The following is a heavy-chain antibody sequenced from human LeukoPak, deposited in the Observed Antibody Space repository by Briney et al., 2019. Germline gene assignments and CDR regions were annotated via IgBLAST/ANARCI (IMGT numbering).Heavy chain of an antibody. Sequence: GESLKISCKGSGYSFTSYWIGWVRQMPGKGLEWMGIIYPGDSDTRYRPSFQGQVTISADKSSSTAYLQWSSLKASDTAMYYCARYYDYVWGTRNAFDIWGQETMVTVSS. J-gene: IGHJ3*02. V-gene: IGHV5-51*01. CDR1: GYSFTSYW. CDR3: ARYYDYVWGTRNAFDI. D-gene: IGHD3-16*01. CDR2: IYPGDSDT.